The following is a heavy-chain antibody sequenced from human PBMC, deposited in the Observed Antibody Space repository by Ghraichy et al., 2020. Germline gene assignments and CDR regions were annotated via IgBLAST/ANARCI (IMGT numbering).Heavy chain of an antibody. D-gene: IGHD2-2*01. CDR1: GGSISSGGYY. CDR2: IYYSGST. J-gene: IGHJ6*02. Sequence: SETLSLTCTVSGGSISSGGYYWSWIRQHPGKGLEWIGYIYYSGSTYYNPSLKSRVTISVDTSKNQFSLKLSSVTAADTAVYYCARDSLYDCSSTSCGMDVWGQGTTVTVSS. CDR3: ARDSLYDCSSTSCGMDV. V-gene: IGHV4-31*03.